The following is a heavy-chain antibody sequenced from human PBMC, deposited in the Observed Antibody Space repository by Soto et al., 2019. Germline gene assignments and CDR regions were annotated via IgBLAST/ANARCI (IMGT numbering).Heavy chain of an antibody. Sequence: PGGSLRLSCAASGFTFSSYGMHWVRQAPGKGLEWVAVISYDGSNKYYADSVKGRFTISRDNSKNTLYLQMNSLRAEDTAVYYCVRGDGDYHDGNGYLGRHWGQGTLVTV. CDR1: GFTFSSYG. V-gene: IGHV3-30*03. CDR3: VRGDGDYHDGNGYLGRH. J-gene: IGHJ4*02. CDR2: ISYDGSNK. D-gene: IGHD3-22*01.